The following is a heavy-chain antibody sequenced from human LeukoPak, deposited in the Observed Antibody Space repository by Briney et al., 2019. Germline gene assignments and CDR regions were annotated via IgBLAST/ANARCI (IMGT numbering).Heavy chain of an antibody. CDR2: VNSDGSST. CDR3: AILTPPFDY. D-gene: IGHD2/OR15-2a*01. J-gene: IGHJ4*02. Sequence: PGGSLRLSCAASGFPFSNYWMHWVRQAPGKVLVWVSRVNSDGSSTNYADSVKGRFTISRDNAKSTLYLQMNSLRAEDTAVYYCAILTPPFDYWGQGTLVTVSS. CDR1: GFPFSNYW. V-gene: IGHV3-74*01.